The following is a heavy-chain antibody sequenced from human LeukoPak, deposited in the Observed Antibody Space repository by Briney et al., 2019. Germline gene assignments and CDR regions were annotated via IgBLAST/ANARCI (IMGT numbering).Heavy chain of an antibody. CDR2: MNPNSGNT. V-gene: IGHV1-8*01. Sequence: ASVKASCKTSGYTFIAYDINWVRQTTGQGLEWMGWMNPNSGNTGYAQRFQGRVTMTRNTSINTAYMELSSLRSEDTAVYYCARGRGSGHKENWFDPWGQGTLVTVSS. CDR3: ARGRGSGHKENWFDP. J-gene: IGHJ5*02. CDR1: GYTFIAYD. D-gene: IGHD6-19*01.